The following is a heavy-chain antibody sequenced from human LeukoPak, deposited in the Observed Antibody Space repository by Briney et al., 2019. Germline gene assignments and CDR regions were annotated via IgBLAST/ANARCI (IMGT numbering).Heavy chain of an antibody. CDR1: GYSFTSYW. CDR3: ARQNARLGQLWLRREYNWVDP. Sequence: GESLKISCKGSGYSFTSYWIGWVRQMPGKGLEWMGIIYPGDSDTRYSPSFQGQVTISADKSISTAYLQWSSLKASDTAMYYCARQNARLGQLWLRREYNWVDPWGQGTLVTVSS. V-gene: IGHV5-51*01. D-gene: IGHD5-18*01. CDR2: IYPGDSDT. J-gene: IGHJ5*02.